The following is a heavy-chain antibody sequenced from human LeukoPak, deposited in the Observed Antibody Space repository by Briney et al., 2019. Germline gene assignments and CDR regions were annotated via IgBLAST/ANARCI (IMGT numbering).Heavy chain of an antibody. CDR2: IIPIFGTA. CDR1: GGTFSSYA. Sequence: SVKVSCKASGGTFSSYAISWVRQAPGQGLEWMGGIIPIFGTANYAQKFQGRVTITADESTSTAYMELSSLRSEATAVYYCARTWDGYNLYNWFDPSGQGTLVTVSS. J-gene: IGHJ5*02. D-gene: IGHD5-24*01. CDR3: ARTWDGYNLYNWFDP. V-gene: IGHV1-69*01.